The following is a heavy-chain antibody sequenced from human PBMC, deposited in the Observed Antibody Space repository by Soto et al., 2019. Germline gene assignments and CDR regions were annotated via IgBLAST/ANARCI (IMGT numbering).Heavy chain of an antibody. Sequence: ASVKVSCKASGYTFTSYAMHWERQAPGQRLEWMGWINAGNGNTKYSQKFQGRVTITRDTSASTAYMELSSLRSEDTAVYYCARDTLYDSSGYYYVGYNWFDPWGQGTLVTVSS. CDR3: ARDTLYDSSGYYYVGYNWFDP. J-gene: IGHJ5*02. V-gene: IGHV1-3*01. CDR1: GYTFTSYA. D-gene: IGHD3-22*01. CDR2: INAGNGNT.